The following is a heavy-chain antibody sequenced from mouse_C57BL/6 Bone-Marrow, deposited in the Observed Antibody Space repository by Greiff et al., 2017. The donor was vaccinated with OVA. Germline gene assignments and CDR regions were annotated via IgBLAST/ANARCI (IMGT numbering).Heavy chain of an antibody. CDR3: TTSDYGSSPYAMDY. D-gene: IGHD1-1*01. CDR1: GFNIKDDY. CDR2: IDPENGDT. Sequence: EVMLVESGAELVRPGASVKLSCTASGFNIKDDYMHWVKQRPEQGLEWIGWIDPENGDTEYASKFQGKATITADTSSNTAYLQLSSLTSEDTAVYYCTTSDYGSSPYAMDYWGQGTSVTVSS. J-gene: IGHJ4*01. V-gene: IGHV14-4*01.